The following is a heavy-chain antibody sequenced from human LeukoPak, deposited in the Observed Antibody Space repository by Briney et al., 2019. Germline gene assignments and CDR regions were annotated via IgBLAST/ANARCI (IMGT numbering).Heavy chain of an antibody. CDR1: GFTFSSYS. CDR3: ATQTTVTTLEFFNAFDI. V-gene: IGHV3-21*01. Sequence: GGSLRLSCAASGFTFSSYSMNWVRQAPGKGLEWVSSISSSSSYIYYADSVKGRFTISRDNAKNSLYLQMNSLRAEDTAVYYCATQTTVTTLEFFNAFDIWGQGTMVTVSS. CDR2: ISSSSSYI. D-gene: IGHD4-17*01. J-gene: IGHJ3*02.